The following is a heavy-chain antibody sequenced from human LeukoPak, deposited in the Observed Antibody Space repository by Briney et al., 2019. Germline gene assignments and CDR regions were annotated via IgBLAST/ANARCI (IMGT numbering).Heavy chain of an antibody. J-gene: IGHJ4*02. CDR1: GYTFTGYY. V-gene: IGHV1-2*02. CDR2: INPNSGGT. D-gene: IGHD2-15*01. Sequence: ASVKVSCKASGYTFTGYYMHWVRQAPGQGVEWMGWINPNSGGTNYAQKFQGRVTMTRDTSISTAYMELSRLRSDDTAVYYCARGRLGYCSGGSCPRPNYFDYWGQGTLVTVSS. CDR3: ARGRLGYCSGGSCPRPNYFDY.